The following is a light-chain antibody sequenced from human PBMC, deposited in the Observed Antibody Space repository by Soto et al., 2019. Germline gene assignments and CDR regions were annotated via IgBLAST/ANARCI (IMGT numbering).Light chain of an antibody. Sequence: EIVLTQSPGTLSLSPGERATLSCRASQSVSNNYLAWYQQKPGQAPRLLIYGASNRATGIPARFSGSGSGTDFTLTIGSLEPEDFAVYYCQQRSTCPLKFGQGTKVDI. J-gene: IGKJ1*01. CDR2: GAS. CDR3: QQRSTCPLK. V-gene: IGKV3-11*01. CDR1: QSVSNNY.